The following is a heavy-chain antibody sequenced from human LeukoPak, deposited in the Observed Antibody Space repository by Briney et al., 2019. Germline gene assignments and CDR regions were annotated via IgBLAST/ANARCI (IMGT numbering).Heavy chain of an antibody. CDR3: ARRFGELYPNYYYGMDV. CDR2: IYRTGGT. D-gene: IGHD3-16*01. CDR1: GGSISSSNW. J-gene: IGHJ6*04. Sequence: SETLSLTCAVSGGSISSSNWCIWVRQPPGKGLEWIGEIYRTGGTNYNPSLKSRVTMSVDKSKNQFSLKMSSVTAADTAVYYCARRFGELYPNYYYGMDVWGKGTTVTVSS. V-gene: IGHV4-4*02.